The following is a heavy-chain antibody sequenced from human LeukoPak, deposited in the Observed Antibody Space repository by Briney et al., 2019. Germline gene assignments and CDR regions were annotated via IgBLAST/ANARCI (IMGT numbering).Heavy chain of an antibody. Sequence: GGSLRLSCAASGFTFSTYSMNWVRQAPGKGLEWVSYISGSGSSMYYADSVKGRFTISRDNARNCLYLEMNSLRAEDAAVYYCARDQTGYCSSSNCYTSAFDIWGQGTMVTVSA. D-gene: IGHD2-2*02. J-gene: IGHJ3*02. CDR2: ISGSGSSM. CDR1: GFTFSTYS. CDR3: ARDQTGYCSSSNCYTSAFDI. V-gene: IGHV3-48*01.